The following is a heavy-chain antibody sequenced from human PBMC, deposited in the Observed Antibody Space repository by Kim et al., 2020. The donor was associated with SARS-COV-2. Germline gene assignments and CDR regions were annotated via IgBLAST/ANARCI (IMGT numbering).Heavy chain of an antibody. D-gene: IGHD3-10*01. Sequence: AQKFQGRVTMTRDTSTSTVYMELSSLRSEDTAVYYCARVHRGEDNWFDPWGQGTLVTVSS. V-gene: IGHV1-46*01. J-gene: IGHJ5*02. CDR3: ARVHRGEDNWFDP.